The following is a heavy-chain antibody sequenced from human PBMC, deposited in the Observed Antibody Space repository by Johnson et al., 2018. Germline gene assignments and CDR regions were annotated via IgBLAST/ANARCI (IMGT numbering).Heavy chain of an antibody. D-gene: IGHD3-9*01. CDR1: GFTFSSYA. CDR2: ISYDGSNK. CDR3: AGDPSGCLGVCQH. Sequence: QVQLVESGGGVVQPGRSLRLSCAASGFTFSSYAMPWVRQAPGKGLEWVAVISYDGSNKYYADSVKGRLTISRDNSKNTLCLQMNSLGAEDTAVYYCAGDPSGCLGVCQHWGQGTLVTVSS. V-gene: IGHV3-30-3*01. J-gene: IGHJ1*01.